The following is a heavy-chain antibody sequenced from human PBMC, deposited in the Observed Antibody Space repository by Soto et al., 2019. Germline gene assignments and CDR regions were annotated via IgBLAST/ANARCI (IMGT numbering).Heavy chain of an antibody. CDR2: ISAGGVDT. D-gene: IGHD2-21*01. Sequence: GGSLRLSCVASGFVFSDYAMSWVRQAPGKGLEWVSAISAGGVDTYYADSVKGRFTVSRANSKNTLYPQMNSLRAEDTAIYYCANVPIWCGGSSCYTEGFDSWGQGTLVTVSS. V-gene: IGHV3-23*01. J-gene: IGHJ4*02. CDR1: GFVFSDYA. CDR3: ANVPIWCGGSSCYTEGFDS.